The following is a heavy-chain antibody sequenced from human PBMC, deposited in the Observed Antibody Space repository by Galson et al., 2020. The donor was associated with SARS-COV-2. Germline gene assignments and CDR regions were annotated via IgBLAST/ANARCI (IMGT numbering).Heavy chain of an antibody. CDR2: ISGSGGST. CDR1: GFTFSSYA. Sequence: GESLKISFAASGFTFSSYAMSWVRQAPGKGLEWVSAISGSGGSTYYADSVKGRFTISRDNSKNTLYLQMNSLRAEDTAVYYCAKPETARYCSGGSCGVDYWGQGTLVTVSS. D-gene: IGHD2-15*01. J-gene: IGHJ4*02. V-gene: IGHV3-23*01. CDR3: AKPETARYCSGGSCGVDY.